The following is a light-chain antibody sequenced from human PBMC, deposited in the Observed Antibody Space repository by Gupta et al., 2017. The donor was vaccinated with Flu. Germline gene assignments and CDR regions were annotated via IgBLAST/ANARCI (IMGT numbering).Light chain of an antibody. CDR2: AAS. CDR1: QSISNY. J-gene: IGKJ4*01. V-gene: IGKV1-39*01. Sequence: DIQMPQSPSPLSASVKDRVTITCRASQSISNYLNWYQQKPGKAPKLLIYAASSLQSGVPSRFSGSGSGTDFTLNISRLQPEDVATYYCQHSYHTLLTFGEGTKVEIK. CDR3: QHSYHTLLT.